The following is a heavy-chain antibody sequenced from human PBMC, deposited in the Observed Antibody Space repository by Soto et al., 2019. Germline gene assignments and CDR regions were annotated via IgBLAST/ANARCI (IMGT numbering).Heavy chain of an antibody. CDR3: VCLGLLWFGELLSFVDMGV. V-gene: IGHV4-39*01. D-gene: IGHD3-10*01. J-gene: IGHJ6*03. CDR1: GGSISSSSYY. Sequence: PSETLSLTCTVSGGSISSSSYYWGWIRQPPGKGLEWIGSIYYSGSTYYNPSLKSRVTISVDTSKNQFSLNLSSVTAAETAVFFCVCLGLLWFGELLSFVDMGVWGKGTTVSVAS. CDR2: IYYSGST.